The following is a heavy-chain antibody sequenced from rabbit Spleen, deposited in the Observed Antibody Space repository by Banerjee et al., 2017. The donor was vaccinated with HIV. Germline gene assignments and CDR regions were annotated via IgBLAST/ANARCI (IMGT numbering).Heavy chain of an antibody. J-gene: IGHJ4*01. Sequence: QEQLVESGGGLVKPEGSLTLTCKASGLSFSSSDYMCWVRQAPGKGLELISCIAGGATGFTYSATWAKCRFTCSKSSSTTVPLQMPSLTVADTASFFCARDLDGVFGWHFGWWGPGTLVTVS. V-gene: IGHV1S45*01. D-gene: IGHD2-1*01. CDR2: IAGGATGFT. CDR1: GLSFSSSDY. CDR3: ARDLDGVFGWHFGW.